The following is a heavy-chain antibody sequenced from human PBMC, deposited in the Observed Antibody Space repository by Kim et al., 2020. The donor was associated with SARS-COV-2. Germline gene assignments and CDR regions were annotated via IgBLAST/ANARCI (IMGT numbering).Heavy chain of an antibody. CDR1: GDSISSSSFY. CDR3: YSGSYYNAAS. J-gene: IGHJ5*02. V-gene: IGHV4-39*07. D-gene: IGHD3-10*01. Sequence: SETLSLTCTVFGDSISSSSFYWGWIRQPPGKGLEWIGSMYYSGTTYYNPSLKSRLAISIDTASNHFSLKVNSVTAADTAVYYCYSGSYYNAASWGPGTLVTVSS. CDR2: MYYSGTT.